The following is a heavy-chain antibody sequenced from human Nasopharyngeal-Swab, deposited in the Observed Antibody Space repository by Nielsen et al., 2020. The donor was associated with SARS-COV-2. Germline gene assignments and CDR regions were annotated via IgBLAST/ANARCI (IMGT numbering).Heavy chain of an antibody. CDR1: DASFTSHH. V-gene: IGHV4-4*07. CDR2: IYPSGST. D-gene: IGHD1-26*01. Sequence: LETLSLTCTVSDASFTSHHWSWIRQPAGKGLEWIGRIYPSGSTNYNPSLKSRVTMSVDTSKNQFSLKLSSVIAADTAVYYCARVAWERMHYYFDYWGPGTLVTVSS. J-gene: IGHJ4*02. CDR3: ARVAWERMHYYFDY.